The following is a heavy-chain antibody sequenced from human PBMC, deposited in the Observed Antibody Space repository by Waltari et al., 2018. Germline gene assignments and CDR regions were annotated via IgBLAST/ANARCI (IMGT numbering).Heavy chain of an antibody. CDR3: ARAQIVVVTYPFDP. D-gene: IGHD3-22*01. V-gene: IGHV7-4-1*02. CDR2: INTNTGNP. J-gene: IGHJ5*02. CDR1: GYTFPSYA. Sequence: QVQLVQSGSELKKPGASVKVSCKASGYTFPSYAMTWVRQAPGKGLEWMGWINTNTGNPTYAQGFTGRFVFSLDTSVSTAYLQISSLKAEDTAVYYCARAQIVVVTYPFDPWGQGTLVTVSS.